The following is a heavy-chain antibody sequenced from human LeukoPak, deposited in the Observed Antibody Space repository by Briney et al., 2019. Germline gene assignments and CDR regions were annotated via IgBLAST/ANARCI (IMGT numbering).Heavy chain of an antibody. CDR2: ISWNSGGI. D-gene: IGHD3-10*01. CDR1: GFTFDDYA. CDR3: AKDMAGFIGSLDY. Sequence: GGSLRLSCAASGFTFDDYAMHWVRQAPGKGLEWVSGISWNSGGIGYADSVKGRFTISRDNAKNSLYLQMNSLRAEDTALYYCAKDMAGFIGSLDYWGQGTLVTVSS. J-gene: IGHJ4*02. V-gene: IGHV3-9*01.